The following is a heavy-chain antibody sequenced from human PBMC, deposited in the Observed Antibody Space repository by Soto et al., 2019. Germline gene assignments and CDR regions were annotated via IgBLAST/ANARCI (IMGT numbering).Heavy chain of an antibody. J-gene: IGHJ3*02. V-gene: IGHV4-59*12. CDR1: GGSISSYY. D-gene: IGHD3-10*01. Sequence: ETLSLTCAVSGGSISSYYWSWIRQPPGKGLEWIGNIYYSGSTYYNPSLKSRVTISVDTSKNQFSLKLSSVTAADTAVYYCARVGSYHSTAFDIWGQGTMVTVSS. CDR2: IYYSGST. CDR3: ARVGSYHSTAFDI.